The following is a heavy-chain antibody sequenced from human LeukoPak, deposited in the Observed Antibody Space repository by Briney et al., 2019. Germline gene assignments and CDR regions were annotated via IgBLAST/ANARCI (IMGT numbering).Heavy chain of an antibody. CDR3: AREAASGYYHEVDY. CDR1: GFTFSSYE. V-gene: IGHV3-48*03. Sequence: PGGSLRLSCAASGFTFSSYEMNWVRQAPGKGLEWGSYISSSGSTIYYADSVKGRFTISRDNAKNSLYLQMNSLRAEDTAVYYCAREAASGYYHEVDYWGQGTLVTVSS. J-gene: IGHJ4*02. CDR2: ISSSGSTI. D-gene: IGHD3-3*01.